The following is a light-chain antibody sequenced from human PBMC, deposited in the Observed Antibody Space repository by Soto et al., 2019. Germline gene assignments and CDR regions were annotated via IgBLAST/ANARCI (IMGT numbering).Light chain of an antibody. CDR1: QSVSSSY. J-gene: IGKJ5*01. CDR2: GAS. V-gene: IGKV3-20*01. CDR3: QQYGSSLIT. Sequence: ESVLAQSPGPLSLSPGERATLSCRAIQSVSSSYLAWYQQKPGQAPRLLIYGASSRATGIPDRFSGSGSGTDFTLTISRLEPEDFAVYYCQQYGSSLITFGQGTRLEI.